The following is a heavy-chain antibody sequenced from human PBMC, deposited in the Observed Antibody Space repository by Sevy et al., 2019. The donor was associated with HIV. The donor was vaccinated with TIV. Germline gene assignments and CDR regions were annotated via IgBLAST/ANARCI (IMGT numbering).Heavy chain of an antibody. CDR1: GFTFSSYS. Sequence: GGSPRLSCAASGFTFSSYSMNWVRQAPGKGLEWVSYISRSSSTIYYVDSVKGRFTISRDNAKNSLYLQMNSLRAEDTAVYYCARSPPYSSGWYGIDYWGQGTLVTVSS. J-gene: IGHJ4*02. CDR3: ARSPPYSSGWYGIDY. CDR2: ISRSSSTI. V-gene: IGHV3-48*01. D-gene: IGHD6-19*01.